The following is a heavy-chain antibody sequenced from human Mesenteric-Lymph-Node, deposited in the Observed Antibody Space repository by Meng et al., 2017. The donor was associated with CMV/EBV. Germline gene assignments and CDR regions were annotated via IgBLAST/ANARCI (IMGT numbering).Heavy chain of an antibody. CDR3: AKNGGGGNSEIDY. CDR2: IHYSGRT. J-gene: IGHJ4*02. Sequence: SETLSLTCSVSSGSISSHYWSWIRQSPGKGLEWIGYIHYSGRTSINPSLSSRVTMSVDTSQKKFSLNLRSVTAADTAVYYCAKNGGGGNSEIDYWGQGTLVTVSS. V-gene: IGHV4-59*11. D-gene: IGHD2-21*01. CDR1: SGSISSHY.